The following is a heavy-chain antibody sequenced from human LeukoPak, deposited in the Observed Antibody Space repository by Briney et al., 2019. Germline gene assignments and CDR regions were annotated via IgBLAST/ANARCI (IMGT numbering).Heavy chain of an antibody. CDR2: INHSGST. D-gene: IGHD4-23*01. CDR1: GGSFSGYY. J-gene: IGHJ4*02. CDR3: ARAGVVTSNHYFDY. Sequence: TPSETLSLTCAVYGGSFSGYYWSWIRQPPGKGLEWIGEINHSGSTNYNPSLKSRVTISVDTSKNQFSLKLSSVTAADTAVYYCARAGVVTSNHYFDYWGQGTLVTVSS. V-gene: IGHV4-34*01.